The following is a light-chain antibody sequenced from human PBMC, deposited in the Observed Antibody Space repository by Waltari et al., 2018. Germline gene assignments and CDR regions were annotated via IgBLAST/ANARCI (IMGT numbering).Light chain of an antibody. CDR2: DVS. CDR1: SSDVAGYAY. J-gene: IGLJ3*02. V-gene: IGLV2-14*01. Sequence: QSALTQPAPVSGSPGQSITLSCTGTSSDVAGYAYVSWYQQHPGKAPKLMIYDVSNRPSGVSNRFSGSKSGNTASLTISGLQAEDEADYYCSSYTSNSTLVFGGGTKLTVL. CDR3: SSYTSNSTLV.